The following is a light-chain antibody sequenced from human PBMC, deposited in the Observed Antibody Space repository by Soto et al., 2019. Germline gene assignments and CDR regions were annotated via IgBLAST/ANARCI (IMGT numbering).Light chain of an antibody. J-gene: IGKJ1*01. CDR3: HQYGVLPKT. V-gene: IGKV3-20*01. CDR2: DAS. Sequence: EFVLTQSPGTLSLSPGERATLSCRASQTVRNNYLAWYQQKPGQAPRLLIYDASSRATGIPDRFAGSGSGPDFTLTISRLEPEDFAVYYCHQYGVLPKTFGQGTKVDIK. CDR1: QTVRNNY.